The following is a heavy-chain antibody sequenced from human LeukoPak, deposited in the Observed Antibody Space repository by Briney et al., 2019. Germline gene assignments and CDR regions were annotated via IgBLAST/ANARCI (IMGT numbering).Heavy chain of an antibody. CDR2: IFYSGRT. Sequence: SETLSLTCSVSGGSISSNTYYWVWIRQPPGKGLEWIGSIFYSGRTYYNPSLKSRVTISVDTSKNQFSLKLSSVTAADTAVYYCARATVVTPCWFDPWGQGTLVTVSS. CDR1: GGSISSNTYY. CDR3: ARATVVTPCWFDP. D-gene: IGHD4-23*01. V-gene: IGHV4-39*07. J-gene: IGHJ5*02.